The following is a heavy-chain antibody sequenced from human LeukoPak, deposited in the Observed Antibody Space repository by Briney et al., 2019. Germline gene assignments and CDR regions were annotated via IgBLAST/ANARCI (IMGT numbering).Heavy chain of an antibody. CDR2: IIPIFGTA. D-gene: IGHD4-17*01. J-gene: IGHJ6*02. CDR1: GGTFISYA. CDR3: ARLDYGDNGAYYYYYGMDV. Sequence: ASVKVSCKASGGTFISYAISWVRQAPGQGLEWMGGIIPIFGTANYAQKFQGRVTITADESTSTAYMELSSLRSEDTAVYYCARLDYGDNGAYYYYYGMDVWGQGTTVTVSS. V-gene: IGHV1-69*13.